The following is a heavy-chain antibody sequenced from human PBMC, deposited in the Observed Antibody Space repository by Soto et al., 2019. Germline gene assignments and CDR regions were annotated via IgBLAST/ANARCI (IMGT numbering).Heavy chain of an antibody. J-gene: IGHJ5*02. Sequence: SVKVSCKASGYTFTSYYMHWVRQAPGQGLEWMGIINPSGGSTSYAQKFQGRVTMTRDTSTSTVYMELSSLRSEDTAVYYCARGWFSARPQLNYVWFDPWGQGTLVTVSS. D-gene: IGHD3-16*01. CDR2: INPSGGST. CDR3: ARGWFSARPQLNYVWFDP. V-gene: IGHV1-46*03. CDR1: GYTFTSYY.